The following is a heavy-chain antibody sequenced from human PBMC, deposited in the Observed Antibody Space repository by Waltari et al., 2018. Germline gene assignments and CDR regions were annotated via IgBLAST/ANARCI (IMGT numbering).Heavy chain of an antibody. CDR2: IYSGGST. Sequence: EVQLVETGGGLIQPGGSLRLSCAASGFTVSSNYMSWVRRAPGKGLEWVSVIYSGGSTYYADSVKGRFTISRDNSKNTLYLQMNSLRAEDTAVYYCARGGAHRVGALVDYWGQGTLVTVSS. V-gene: IGHV3-53*02. CDR1: GFTVSSNY. D-gene: IGHD1-26*01. J-gene: IGHJ4*02. CDR3: ARGGAHRVGALVDY.